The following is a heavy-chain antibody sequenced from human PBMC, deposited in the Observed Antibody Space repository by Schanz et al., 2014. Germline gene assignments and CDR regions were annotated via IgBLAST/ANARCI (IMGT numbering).Heavy chain of an antibody. CDR3: ARGPSTGAFDI. CDR1: GYTFTSYG. Sequence: QVQLVQSGAEVKKPGASVKVSCKASGYTFTSYGITWVRQAPGQGLEWMGCMNPTTGNRGYAQNFQARVTMTRDTSTSTVYMELSSLRSEDSAVYFCARGPSTGAFDIWGQGTMVTVSS. V-gene: IGHV1-8*02. J-gene: IGHJ3*02. CDR2: MNPTTGNR.